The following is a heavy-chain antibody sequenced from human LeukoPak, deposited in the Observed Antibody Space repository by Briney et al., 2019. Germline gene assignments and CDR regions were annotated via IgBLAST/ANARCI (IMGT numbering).Heavy chain of an antibody. D-gene: IGHD5-18*01. Sequence: SETLSLTCTVSGGSISSYYWSWTRQPPGKGLEWIGYIYYSGSTNYNPSLKSRVTISVDTSKNQFSLKLSSVTAADTAVYYCAGAGYSYGYPFDYWGQGTLVTVSS. CDR2: IYYSGST. CDR3: AGAGYSYGYPFDY. J-gene: IGHJ4*02. V-gene: IGHV4-59*01. CDR1: GGSISSYY.